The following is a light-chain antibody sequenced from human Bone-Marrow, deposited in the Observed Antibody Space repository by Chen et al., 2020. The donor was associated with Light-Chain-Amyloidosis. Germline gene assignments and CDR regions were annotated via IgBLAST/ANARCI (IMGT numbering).Light chain of an antibody. Sequence: SYELTQPPSVSVSPGQTARITCSGDDLPMKYAYWYQQKPGQAPVLVIHRKNERPSGISERFSGSNSGTTATLTISGVQAEDEADYHCQSADSSGTYEVIFGGGTKLTVL. V-gene: IGLV3-25*03. J-gene: IGLJ2*01. CDR3: QSADSSGTYEVI. CDR2: RKN. CDR1: DLPMKY.